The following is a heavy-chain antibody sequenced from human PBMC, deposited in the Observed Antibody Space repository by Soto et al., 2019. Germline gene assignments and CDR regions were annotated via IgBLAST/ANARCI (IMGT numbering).Heavy chain of an antibody. D-gene: IGHD3-10*01. CDR1: GGTFSSYT. CDR3: ARDPVSTMVRGVIGDY. CDR2: IIPILSIA. V-gene: IGHV1-69*08. Sequence: QVQLVQSGAEVKKPGSSVKVSCKASGGTFSSYTISWVRQAPGQGLEWMGRIIPILSIAKYAQNFQGRVTSTAEKPTSQAYMELSSLRSEDTAVYYWARDPVSTMVRGVIGDYWGQGTLVTVSS. J-gene: IGHJ4*02.